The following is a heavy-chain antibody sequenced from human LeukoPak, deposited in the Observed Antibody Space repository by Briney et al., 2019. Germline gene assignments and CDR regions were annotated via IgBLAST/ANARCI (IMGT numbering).Heavy chain of an antibody. CDR1: GGSISSGDYY. Sequence: PSETLSLTCTVSGGSISSGDYYWSWIRQPPGKGLEWMGYINHSGSTYYNPSLKSRITISVDTSKNQFSLKLSSATAADTAVYYCARGSRDGYNWYYFDYWGQETLVTVSS. J-gene: IGHJ4*02. CDR2: INHSGST. D-gene: IGHD5-24*01. CDR3: ARGSRDGYNWYYFDY. V-gene: IGHV4-30-4*01.